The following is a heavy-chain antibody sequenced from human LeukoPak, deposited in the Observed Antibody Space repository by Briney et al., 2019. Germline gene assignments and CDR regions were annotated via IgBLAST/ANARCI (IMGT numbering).Heavy chain of an antibody. Sequence: GGGLRLGCGASVFTFSTYWVESGHRARARGVGWGSRLNGDGSTTSYADSVKGRFTISRDNVKNSLYLQMNSLRAEDTAVYYCARPTSSGWYSHWGQGTVVTVSS. CDR1: VFTFSTYW. D-gene: IGHD6-19*01. J-gene: IGHJ4*01. CDR2: LNGDGSTT. CDR3: ARPTSSGWYSH. V-gene: IGHV3-74*01.